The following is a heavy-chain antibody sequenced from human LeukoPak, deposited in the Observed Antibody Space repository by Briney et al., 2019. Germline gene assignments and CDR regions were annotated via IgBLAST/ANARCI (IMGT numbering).Heavy chain of an antibody. D-gene: IGHD3-10*01. Sequence: PGRSLRLSCAASGFTFDDYAMHWVRRGPGKGLEWVSGISWNSGSIAYADSVKGRFTISRDNAKNSLYLQMDSLRAEDTALYYCAKGLSMVRGLDYWGQGTLVTVSS. J-gene: IGHJ4*02. CDR3: AKGLSMVRGLDY. CDR2: ISWNSGSI. V-gene: IGHV3-9*01. CDR1: GFTFDDYA.